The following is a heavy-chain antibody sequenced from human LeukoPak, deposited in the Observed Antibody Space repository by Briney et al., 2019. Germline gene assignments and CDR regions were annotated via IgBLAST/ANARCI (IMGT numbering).Heavy chain of an antibody. V-gene: IGHV3-9*01. CDR2: ISWNSGSI. J-gene: IGHJ3*02. CDR3: AKDISALVLSRAFDI. CDR1: GFIFSNYA. Sequence: GGSLRLSCAASGFIFSNYAMHWVRQAPGKGLEWVSGISWNSGSIGYADSVKGRFTISRDNAKNSLYLQMNSLRAEDTALYYCAKDISALVLSRAFDIWGQGTMVTVSS. D-gene: IGHD6-13*01.